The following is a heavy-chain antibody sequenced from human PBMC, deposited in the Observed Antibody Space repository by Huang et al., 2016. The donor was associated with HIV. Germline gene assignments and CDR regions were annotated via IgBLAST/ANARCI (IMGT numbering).Heavy chain of an antibody. V-gene: IGHV3-21*02. CDR2: ISYSGSNI. CDR1: DFTFSGYN. J-gene: IGHJ3*01. CDR3: ARAVQSTLRGFDV. D-gene: IGHD2-2*01. Sequence: DVQLVESGGGLVKPGGFLRLSCAASDFTFSGYNMNWVRKAPWKGLEWVACISYSGSNIYYADSVKGRFTISRDNAKNSVFLQMNSLRAEDTALYYCARAVQSTLRGFDVWGRGTLVTVSS.